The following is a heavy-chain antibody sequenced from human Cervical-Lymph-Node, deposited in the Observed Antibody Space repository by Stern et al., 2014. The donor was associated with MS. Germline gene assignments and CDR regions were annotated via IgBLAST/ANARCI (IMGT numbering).Heavy chain of an antibody. D-gene: IGHD6-13*01. J-gene: IGHJ4*02. CDR1: GFRFSRYS. V-gene: IGHV3-33*01. Sequence: VQRAESGGGVVQPGRSLRLSCAASGFRFSRYSMHWVRQAPGKGLEWVALILYDGSNPYYADSVTGRFTISRDNFKNTLYLQMNSLRAEDTAVYYCASAYSSSHYYFDYWGQGTLVTVSS. CDR3: ASAYSSSHYYFDY. CDR2: ILYDGSNP.